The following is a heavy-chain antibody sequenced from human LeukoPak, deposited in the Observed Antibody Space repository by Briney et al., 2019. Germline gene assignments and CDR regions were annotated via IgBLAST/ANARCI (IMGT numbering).Heavy chain of an antibody. CDR2: ISSSSSYI. J-gene: IGHJ6*02. V-gene: IGHV3-21*01. D-gene: IGHD6-19*01. CDR1: GFTFSSYS. CDR3: AREWSAVAGTYYYYYGMDV. Sequence: PGGSLRLSCAASGFTFSSYSMNWVRQAPGKGLEWVSSISSSSSYIKYADSVKGRFTISRDNAKNSMYLQTNSLRAEDTAVYYCAREWSAVAGTYYYYYGMDVWGQGTTVTVSS.